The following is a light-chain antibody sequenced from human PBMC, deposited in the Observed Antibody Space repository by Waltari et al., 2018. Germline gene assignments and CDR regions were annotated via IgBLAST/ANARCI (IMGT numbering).Light chain of an antibody. CDR3: ATWDSSLSGGV. Sequence: HSVLTQPPSVSAAPGQDVTIFCSGSSSNIGNNYVSWYQQVPGTAPKLLIFDNKERPSGIPDRFSGSKSGTSATLDITGLQTGDEAHYYCATWDSSLSGGVFGGGTKVTVL. V-gene: IGLV1-51*01. J-gene: IGLJ2*01. CDR1: SSNIGNNY. CDR2: DNK.